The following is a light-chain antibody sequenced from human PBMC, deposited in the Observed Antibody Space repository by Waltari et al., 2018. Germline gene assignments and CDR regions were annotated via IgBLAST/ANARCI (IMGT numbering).Light chain of an antibody. CDR3: QLWDSTWV. CDR2: RDT. Sequence: SYEVTQPLSVSVALWQTAKITCGRNNIGTSKVHWYQQRPGQAPVLVIYRDTNRPSGIPERFSGSNSGNTATLTISRAQAGDEADYYCQLWDSTWVFGGGTKLTVL. CDR1: NIGTSK. V-gene: IGLV3-9*01. J-gene: IGLJ3*02.